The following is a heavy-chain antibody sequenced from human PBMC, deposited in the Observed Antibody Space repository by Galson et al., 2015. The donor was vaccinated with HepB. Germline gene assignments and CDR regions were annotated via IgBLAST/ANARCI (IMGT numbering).Heavy chain of an antibody. V-gene: IGHV1-69*06. J-gene: IGHJ4*02. CDR1: GGTFSSYA. CDR3: AKLYSGGWPLEGFDY. CDR2: IIPIFGTA. Sequence: SVKVSCKASGGTFSSYAISWVRQAPGQGLEWMGGIIPIFGTANYAQKFQGRVTITADKSTSTAYMELGSLRSEDTAVYYCAKLYSGGWPLEGFDYWGQGTLVTVS. D-gene: IGHD6-19*01.